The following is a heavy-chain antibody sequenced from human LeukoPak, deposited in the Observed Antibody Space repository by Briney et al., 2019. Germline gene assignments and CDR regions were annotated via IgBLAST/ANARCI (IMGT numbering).Heavy chain of an antibody. J-gene: IGHJ5*02. CDR2: IYTSGST. V-gene: IGHV4-4*07. CDR3: ARDHCSSTSCNFSWFDP. CDR1: GGSISSYY. D-gene: IGHD2-2*01. Sequence: KPSETLSLTCTVSGGSISSYYWSWIRQPAGKGLEWLGRIYTSGSTNYNPSLKSRVTMSVDTSKNQFSLKLSSVTAADTAVYYCARDHCSSTSCNFSWFDPWGQGTLVTVSS.